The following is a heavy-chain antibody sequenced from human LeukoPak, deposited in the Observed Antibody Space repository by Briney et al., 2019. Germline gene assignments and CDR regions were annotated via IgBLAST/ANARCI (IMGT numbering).Heavy chain of an antibody. CDR2: INPNSGGT. V-gene: IGHV1-2*02. CDR1: GYTFTGYY. Sequence: ASVKVSCKASGYTFTGYYMHWVRQAPGQGLEWMGWINPNSGGTNYAQKFQGRVTITADESTSTAYMELSSLRSEDTAVYYCASHSRRYYYGSGSYPWDYWGQGTLVTVSS. D-gene: IGHD3-10*01. J-gene: IGHJ4*02. CDR3: ASHSRRYYYGSGSYPWDY.